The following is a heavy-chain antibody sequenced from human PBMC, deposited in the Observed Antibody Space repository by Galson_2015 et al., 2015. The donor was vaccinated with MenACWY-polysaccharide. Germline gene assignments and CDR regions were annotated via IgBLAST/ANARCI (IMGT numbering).Heavy chain of an antibody. V-gene: IGHV6-1*01. Sequence: CAISGDSVSSNSAAWNWIRQSPSRGLEGLGRTYYRSKWYKYYALSVKSRMTINVDTAKNQFSLQLNSVTPEDTATYYCASQGIAVAGVIDYWGQGTLVTVSS. CDR2: TYYRSKWYK. CDR1: GDSVSSNSAA. J-gene: IGHJ4*02. CDR3: ASQGIAVAGVIDY. D-gene: IGHD6-19*01.